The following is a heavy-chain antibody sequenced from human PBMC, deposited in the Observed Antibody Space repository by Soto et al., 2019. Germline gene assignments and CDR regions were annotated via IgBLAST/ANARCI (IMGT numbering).Heavy chain of an antibody. D-gene: IGHD1-26*01. CDR3: ARGAEIGRNYYMDV. CDR1: GFTFSSYG. J-gene: IGHJ6*03. CDR2: IWYDGSNK. V-gene: IGHV3-33*01. Sequence: GSLRLSCAASGFTFSSYGMHWVRQAPGKGLEWVAVIWYDGSNKYYADSVKGRFTISRDNSKNTLYLQMNSLRAEDTAVYYCARGAEIGRNYYMDVWGKGTTVTVSS.